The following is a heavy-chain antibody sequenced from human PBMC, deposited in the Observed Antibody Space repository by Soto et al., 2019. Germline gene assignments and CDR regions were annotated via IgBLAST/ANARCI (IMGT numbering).Heavy chain of an antibody. V-gene: IGHV1-18*01. J-gene: IGHJ6*02. CDR1: GYTFTTYA. CDR3: ATGGASDYYYGMDV. CDR2: ISAYNGNT. Sequence: QVQLVQSGTEVKRPGASVKVSCKASGYTFTTYAISWVRQAPGQGLEWMGWISAYNGNTHYAQKLQGRVTMTTDTSTSTAFMELRSLRSDDTAVYYCATGGASDYYYGMDVWGQGTTVTVSS.